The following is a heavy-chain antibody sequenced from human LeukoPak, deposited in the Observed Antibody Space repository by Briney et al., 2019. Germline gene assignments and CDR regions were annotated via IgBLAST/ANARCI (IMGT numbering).Heavy chain of an antibody. CDR2: TYTSGST. V-gene: IGHV4-61*02. CDR3: ARDSPSPAAFDY. D-gene: IGHD6-25*01. Sequence: SETLSLTCTVSGGSISSGSYYWSWIRQPAGKGLEWIGRTYTSGSTNYNPSLKSRVTISVDTSKNQFSLKLSSVTAADTAVYYCARDSPSPAAFDYWGQGTLVTVSS. J-gene: IGHJ4*02. CDR1: GGSISSGSYY.